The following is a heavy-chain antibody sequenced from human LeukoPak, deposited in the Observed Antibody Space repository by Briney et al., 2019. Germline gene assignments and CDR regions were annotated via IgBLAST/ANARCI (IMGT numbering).Heavy chain of an antibody. Sequence: PGRSLRLSCAASGFTFSSYAMHWVRQAPGKGLEWVAVISYDGSNKYYADSVKGRFTISRDNSKNTLYLQMNSLRDGDTAVYYCARGTYYYDSSGYYRTNWFDPWGQGTLVTVSS. CDR3: ARGTYYYDSSGYYRTNWFDP. J-gene: IGHJ5*02. CDR2: ISYDGSNK. D-gene: IGHD3-22*01. CDR1: GFTFSSYA. V-gene: IGHV3-30-3*01.